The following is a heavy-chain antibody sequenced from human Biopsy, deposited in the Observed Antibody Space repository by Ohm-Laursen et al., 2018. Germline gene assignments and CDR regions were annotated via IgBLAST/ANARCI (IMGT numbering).Heavy chain of an antibody. CDR3: ATKLTGYFHH. CDR2: NIPILGTG. CDR1: GGTFSNYG. V-gene: IGHV1-69*06. J-gene: IGHJ1*01. D-gene: IGHD3-9*01. Sequence: GSSVQVSCNAPGGTFSNYGVNWVRQAPGQGLEWLGGNIPILGTGNYAQKFQDRVTVAADTSTSTATMELRSLRSDDTAVYYCATKLTGYFHHWGQGTLVIVSS.